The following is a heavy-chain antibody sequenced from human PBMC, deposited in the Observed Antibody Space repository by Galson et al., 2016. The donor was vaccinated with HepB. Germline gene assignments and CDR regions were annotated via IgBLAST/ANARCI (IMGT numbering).Heavy chain of an antibody. CDR3: AKTSGAGIRRDPGYYYGMDV. Sequence: SLRLSCAGSGFTFSSYGIHWVRQAPGKGLEWVAVIGYDGSNKYYADSVKGRFTISRDNSKNTLYLQMNSLRAEDTAVYYCAKTSGAGIRRDPGYYYGMDVGGQGTTVTISS. CDR2: IGYDGSNK. V-gene: IGHV3-30*18. CDR1: GFTFSSYG. J-gene: IGHJ6*02. D-gene: IGHD2-2*01.